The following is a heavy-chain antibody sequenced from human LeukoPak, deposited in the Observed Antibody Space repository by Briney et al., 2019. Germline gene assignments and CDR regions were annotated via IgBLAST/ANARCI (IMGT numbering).Heavy chain of an antibody. CDR3: ARLKLGAYFDL. CDR1: GGSTSSDY. D-gene: IGHD3-16*01. CDR2: VYNSGDT. Sequence: PSETLSLTCTVSGGSTSSDYWSWIRQSPGKGLEWVGYVYNSGDTGKNPSLRSRVTILLDTSKNQCSLKLTSVSAADTAVYYCARLKLGAYFDLWGRGTLVTVSS. J-gene: IGHJ2*01. V-gene: IGHV4-59*08.